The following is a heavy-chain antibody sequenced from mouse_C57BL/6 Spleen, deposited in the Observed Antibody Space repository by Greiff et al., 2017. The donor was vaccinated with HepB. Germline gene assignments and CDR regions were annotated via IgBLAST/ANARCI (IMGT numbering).Heavy chain of an antibody. CDR1: GFTFSDYG. V-gene: IGHV5-17*01. J-gene: IGHJ2*01. CDR2: ISSGSSTI. Sequence: EVMLVESGGGLVKPGGSLKLSCAASGFTFSDYGMHWVRQAPEKGLEWVAYISSGSSTIYYADTVKGRFTISRDNAKNTLFLQMTSLRSEDTAMYYCARGAYQPEFLDYWGQGTTLTVSS. D-gene: IGHD6-5*01. CDR3: ARGAYQPEFLDY.